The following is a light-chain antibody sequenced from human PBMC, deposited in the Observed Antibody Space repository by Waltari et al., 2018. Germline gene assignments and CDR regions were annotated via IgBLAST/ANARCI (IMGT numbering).Light chain of an antibody. V-gene: IGLV7-46*01. CDR2: DTN. J-gene: IGLJ2*01. Sequence: QALVTQEPSLTLSPGEAVTLTCGSGTGVVTSGHYPYWCQQRPRQAPRTLIYDTNNKQSWPPARFSGSLLGDKAALTLAGAQPEDEAEYYCLLFYSGTRVFGGGTKLAVL. CDR1: TGVVTSGHY. CDR3: LLFYSGTRV.